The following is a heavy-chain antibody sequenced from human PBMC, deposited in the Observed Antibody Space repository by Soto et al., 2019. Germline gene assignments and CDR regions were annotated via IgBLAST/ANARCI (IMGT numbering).Heavy chain of an antibody. CDR3: ARLRTIQLWSGYYLDY. V-gene: IGHV3-21*01. CDR1: GFTFSSYS. CDR2: ISSSSSYI. D-gene: IGHD5-18*01. J-gene: IGHJ4*02. Sequence: LRLSCAASGFTFSSYSMNWVRQAPGKGLEWVSSISSSSSYIYYADSVKGRFTISRDNAKNSLYLQMNSLRAEDTAVYYCARLRTIQLWSGYYLDYWGQGTLVTVSS.